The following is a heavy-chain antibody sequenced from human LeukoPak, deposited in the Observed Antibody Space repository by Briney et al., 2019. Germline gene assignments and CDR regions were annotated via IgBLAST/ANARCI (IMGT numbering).Heavy chain of an antibody. V-gene: IGHV4-61*02. CDR2: IYTSGST. CDR1: GGSISSGSYY. CDR3: AKSNGYGLIDY. D-gene: IGHD5-12*01. Sequence: SQTLSLTCTVSGGSISSGSYYWSWIRQPAGKGLEWIGRIYTSGSTNYNPSLKSRVTISVDTSKNQFSLKLSSVTAADTAMYYCAKSNGYGLIDYWGQGTLVTVSS. J-gene: IGHJ4*02.